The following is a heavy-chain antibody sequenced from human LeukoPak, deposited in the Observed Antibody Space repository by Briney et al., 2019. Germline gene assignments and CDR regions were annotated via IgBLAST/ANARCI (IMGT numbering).Heavy chain of an antibody. Sequence: GRSLRLSCAASGFTFDDYAMHWVRQAPGKGLEWVSSISSSSSYIYYADSVKGRFTISRDNAKNSLYLQMNSLRAEDTAVYYCAKDLDYYDSSGYTEYFQHWGQGTLVTVSS. CDR2: ISSSSSYI. J-gene: IGHJ1*01. D-gene: IGHD3-22*01. V-gene: IGHV3-21*04. CDR1: GFTFDDYA. CDR3: AKDLDYYDSSGYTEYFQH.